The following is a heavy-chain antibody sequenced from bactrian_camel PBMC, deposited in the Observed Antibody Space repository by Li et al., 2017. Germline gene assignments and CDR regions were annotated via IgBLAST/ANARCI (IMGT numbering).Heavy chain of an antibody. CDR3: AKARTPLVSGGTWSSPYEYTY. CDR2: ISSDGST. Sequence: QVQLVESGGGSVQAGGSLRLSCTASGFTFDDSDMGWYRQAPGNECEVVSTISSDGSTYYSDSVKGRFTVSQDNAKNTVYLQLNSLKTEDTAMYHCAKARTPLVSGGTWSSPYEYTYWGQGTQVTVS. V-gene: IGHV3S63*01. CDR1: GFTFDDSD. J-gene: IGHJ4*01. D-gene: IGHD2*01.